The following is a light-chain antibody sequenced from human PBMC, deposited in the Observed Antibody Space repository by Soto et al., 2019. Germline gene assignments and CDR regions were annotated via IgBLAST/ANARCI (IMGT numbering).Light chain of an antibody. V-gene: IGKV3-11*01. J-gene: IGKJ5*01. Sequence: EIVLTQSPDTLSLSPGERATLCCRASQSIGSSLAWYQQKPGQAPRLLMYGSYHRATGIPAMFSGSGSGTDFTLTISSLETEDFAVYYCQQRTNWPDTFGQGTRLEIK. CDR1: QSIGSS. CDR2: GSY. CDR3: QQRTNWPDT.